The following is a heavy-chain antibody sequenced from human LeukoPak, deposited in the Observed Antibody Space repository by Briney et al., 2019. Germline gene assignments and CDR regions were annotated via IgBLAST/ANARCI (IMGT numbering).Heavy chain of an antibody. CDR1: GYTFTSYG. D-gene: IGHD4-17*01. J-gene: IGHJ6*03. Sequence: ASVKVSCKASGYTFTSYGISWVRQAPGQGLEWMGWISAYNGNTNYAQKLQGRVTMTTDTSTSTAYMELRSLRSDDTAVYYCARCYGDYVGGLDYYYMDVWGKGTTVTVSS. CDR3: ARCYGDYVGGLDYYYMDV. CDR2: ISAYNGNT. V-gene: IGHV1-18*01.